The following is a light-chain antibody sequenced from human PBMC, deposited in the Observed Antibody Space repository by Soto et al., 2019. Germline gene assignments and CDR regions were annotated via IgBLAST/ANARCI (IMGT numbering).Light chain of an antibody. CDR2: GAS. CDR3: HQYGNSPQT. CDR1: QSISVY. V-gene: IGKV3-20*01. Sequence: NVLTQSPVTLSLSPGERATLSCRASQSISVYLAWYQQKPGQAPRLLIYGASKRATGIPDRFSGSGSGTVFTLTINILEPDDFAVYYCHQYGNSPQTFGQGTKVDIK. J-gene: IGKJ1*01.